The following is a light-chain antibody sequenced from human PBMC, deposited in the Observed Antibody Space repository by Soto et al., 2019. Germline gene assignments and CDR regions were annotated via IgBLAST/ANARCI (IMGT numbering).Light chain of an antibody. CDR3: QQSYRSPPWT. CDR1: QSISSY. J-gene: IGKJ1*01. CDR2: AAS. Sequence: DILLSQSPASLSASVGDRVIITCRASQSISSYLNWYQQKPGKAPKLLIYAASTLQSGVPSRFSGSGSGTDFTLTITSLQPEDFAAYYCQQSYRSPPWTFGQGTKVEVK. V-gene: IGKV1-39*01.